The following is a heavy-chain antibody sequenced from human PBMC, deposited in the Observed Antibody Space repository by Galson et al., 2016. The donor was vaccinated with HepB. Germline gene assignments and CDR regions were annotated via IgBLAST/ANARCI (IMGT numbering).Heavy chain of an antibody. CDR1: GGSITSYY. CDR2: IYYSGST. Sequence: SETLSLTCTVSGGSITSYYWSWIRQPPGKGLEWIGYIYYSGSTYYNPSLKSRVTISVDTSKNQFSLKLSSVTAADTAVYYCARITTLGYCSSTSCSYYMDVWGKGTTVTVSS. V-gene: IGHV4-59*12. J-gene: IGHJ6*03. CDR3: ARITTLGYCSSTSCSYYMDV. D-gene: IGHD2-2*01.